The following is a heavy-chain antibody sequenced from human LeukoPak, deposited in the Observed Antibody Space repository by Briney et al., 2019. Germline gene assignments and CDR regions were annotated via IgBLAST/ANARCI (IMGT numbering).Heavy chain of an antibody. CDR3: TRQVTTTNP. Sequence: GGSLRLSCAASGFTFSGSAMHWVRQASGKGLEWVGRIRSKANSYATAYAASVKGRFTISRDDSKNTAYLQMNSLKTEDTAVYYCTRQVTTTNPWGQGTLVTVSS. J-gene: IGHJ5*02. CDR2: IRSKANSYAT. CDR1: GFTFSGSA. V-gene: IGHV3-73*01. D-gene: IGHD4-17*01.